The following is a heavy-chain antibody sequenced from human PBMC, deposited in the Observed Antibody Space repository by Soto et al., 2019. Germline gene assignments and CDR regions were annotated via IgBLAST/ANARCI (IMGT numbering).Heavy chain of an antibody. CDR3: ARGPSCGGDCYSVDL. CDR2: INPGNGNT. CDR1: GYTFTRYA. J-gene: IGHJ5*02. Sequence: QVQLVQSGAEVKKPGTSVKVSCKASGYTFTRYAVHWVRQAPGQRLEWMGWINPGNGNTKYSQRFQGRVTITRDTSASTAYMELNSLTSEDTAVYYCARGPSCGGDCYSVDLWGQRTPVTVSS. D-gene: IGHD2-21*02. V-gene: IGHV1-3*01.